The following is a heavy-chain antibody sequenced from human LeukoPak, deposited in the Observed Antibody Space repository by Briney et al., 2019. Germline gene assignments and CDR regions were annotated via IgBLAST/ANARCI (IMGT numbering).Heavy chain of an antibody. CDR2: ISGSGGST. V-gene: IGHV3-23*01. Sequence: GGSLRLSCAASGFTFSSYAMSWVRQAPGKGLEWVSAISGSGGSTYYADSVKGRFTISRDNSKNTLYLQMNSLRAEDTAVYYCARGSSDSSGYYGGDNWFDPWGQGTLVTVSS. D-gene: IGHD3-22*01. CDR1: GFTFSSYA. CDR3: ARGSSDSSGYYGGDNWFDP. J-gene: IGHJ5*02.